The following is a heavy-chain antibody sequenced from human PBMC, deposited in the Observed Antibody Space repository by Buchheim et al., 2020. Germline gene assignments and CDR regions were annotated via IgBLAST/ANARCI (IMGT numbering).Heavy chain of an antibody. V-gene: IGHV3-72*01. CDR1: GFNFSDHY. J-gene: IGHJ4*02. CDR3: ARGYYDSSGAQEMEY. D-gene: IGHD3-22*01. Sequence: EVQLVESGGGLVQPGGSLRLSCAASGFNFSDHYMDWVRQVPGKGLEWVGRTGNKANYYSTQYAASVKGRFTISRDDSMNSVFLQMNSLKSEDTGVHYCARGYYDSSGAQEMEYWGQGAL. CDR2: TGNKANYYST.